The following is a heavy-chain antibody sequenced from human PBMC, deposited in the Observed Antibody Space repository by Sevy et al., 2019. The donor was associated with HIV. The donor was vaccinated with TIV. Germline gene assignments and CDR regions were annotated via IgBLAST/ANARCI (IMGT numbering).Heavy chain of an antibody. V-gene: IGHV3-15*01. D-gene: IGHD3-3*01. CDR2: IKSKTDGGTT. Sequence: GGSLRLSCAASGFTFSDAWMTWVRQAPGKGLEWVGRIKSKTDGGTTDYAAPVKGRFTISRDDSKNTLYLQMNSLKTEDXAVYXCTAIDXXVVXRXXXXXGQGALVTVSS. CDR1: GFTFSDAW. J-gene: IGHJ4*02. CDR3: TAIDXXVVXRXXXX.